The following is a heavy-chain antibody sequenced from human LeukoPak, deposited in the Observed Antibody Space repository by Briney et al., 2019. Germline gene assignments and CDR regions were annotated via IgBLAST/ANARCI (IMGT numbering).Heavy chain of an antibody. V-gene: IGHV3-23*01. Sequence: PGGSLRLSCAASGFTFSSYAMSWVRQAPGKGLEWVSAISGSGGSTYYADSVKGRFTISRDNAKSSLYLQMNSLRAEDTAVYYCARGGTPNWFDPWGQGTLVTVSS. J-gene: IGHJ5*02. CDR3: ARGGTPNWFDP. CDR1: GFTFSSYA. CDR2: ISGSGGST. D-gene: IGHD2-15*01.